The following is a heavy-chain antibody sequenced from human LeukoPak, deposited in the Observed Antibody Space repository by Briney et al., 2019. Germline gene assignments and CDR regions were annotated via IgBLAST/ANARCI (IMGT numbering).Heavy chain of an antibody. CDR2: IYYSGST. CDR1: GGSISSYY. V-gene: IGHV4-59*06. CDR3: ASAVGYCSGGSCYYYYGMDV. Sequence: SETLSLTCTVSGGSISSYYWSWIRQHPGKGLEWIGYIYYSGSTYYNPSLKSRVTISVDTSKNQFSLKLSSVTAADTAVYYCASAVGYCSGGSCYYYYGMDVWGQGTTVTVSS. J-gene: IGHJ6*02. D-gene: IGHD2-15*01.